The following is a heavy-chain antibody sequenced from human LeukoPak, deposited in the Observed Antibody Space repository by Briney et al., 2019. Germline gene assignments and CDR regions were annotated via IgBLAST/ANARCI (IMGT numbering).Heavy chain of an antibody. V-gene: IGHV1-46*01. D-gene: IGHD3-22*01. CDR1: GYTFTSYY. CDR2: INPSGGST. Sequence: ASVKVSCKASGYTFTSYYMHWVRQAPGQGLEWMGIINPSGGSTIYAQKFQGRVTMTEDTSTDTAYMELSSLRSEDTAVYYCATHYYYDSSGYFTVDYWGQGTLVTVSS. J-gene: IGHJ4*02. CDR3: ATHYYYDSSGYFTVDY.